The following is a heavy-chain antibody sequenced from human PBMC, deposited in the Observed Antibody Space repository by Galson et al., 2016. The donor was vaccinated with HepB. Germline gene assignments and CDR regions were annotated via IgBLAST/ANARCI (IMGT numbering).Heavy chain of an antibody. CDR3: ARDRRGIFGLSHYYGLDV. Sequence: SLRLSCAASGITVSSSYMSWVRQAPGKGLEWVSGIHSGSRTHYAESVRGRFTISRDNSKKILYLQLNRLTVEDTALYYCARDRRGIFGLSHYYGLDVWGQGTTVTVSS. V-gene: IGHV3-53*01. CDR1: GITVSSSY. D-gene: IGHD2-15*01. J-gene: IGHJ6*02. CDR2: IHSGSRT.